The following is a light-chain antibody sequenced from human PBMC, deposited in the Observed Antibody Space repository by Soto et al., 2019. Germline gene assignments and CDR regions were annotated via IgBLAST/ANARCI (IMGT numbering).Light chain of an antibody. CDR2: KSS. CDR1: QIIYSW. V-gene: IGKV1-5*03. CDR3: LQYFDYYRT. Sequence: DIQMTQSPSTLSASVGDSVTITCRASQIIYSWLAWYQQKPGNAPKLLIYKSSTVERGVPSRFSGSGSETEFTLTINSLQPDDFATYYCLQYFDYYRTFGQGNKVEIK. J-gene: IGKJ1*01.